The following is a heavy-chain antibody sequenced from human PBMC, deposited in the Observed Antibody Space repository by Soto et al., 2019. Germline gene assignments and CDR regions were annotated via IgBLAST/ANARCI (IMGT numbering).Heavy chain of an antibody. CDR3: ARNEPSLVVVPAASSYYYYYGMDV. Sequence: ASVKVSCKASGYTFTSYAMHWVRQAPGQRLEWMGWINAGNGNTEYSQKFQGRVTITRDTSASTAYMELSSLRSEDTAVYYCARNEPSLVVVPAASSYYYYYGMDVWGQGTTVTVSS. CDR1: GYTFTSYA. D-gene: IGHD2-2*01. J-gene: IGHJ6*02. V-gene: IGHV1-3*01. CDR2: INAGNGNT.